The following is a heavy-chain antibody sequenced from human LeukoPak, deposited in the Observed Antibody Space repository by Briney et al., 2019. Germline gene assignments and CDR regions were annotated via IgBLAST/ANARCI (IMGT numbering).Heavy chain of an antibody. D-gene: IGHD2-2*01. CDR2: ISYEGSNK. CDR1: GFTFSSYA. CDR3: ARDRCSSTSCYDAFDI. V-gene: IGHV3-30-3*01. Sequence: PGGSLRLSCAASGFTFSSYAMDWVRQAPGKGREWVAVISYEGSNKYYADSVKGRFTISRDNSKNTLYLQMNSLRAEDTAVYYCARDRCSSTSCYDAFDIWGQGPMVTVSS. J-gene: IGHJ3*02.